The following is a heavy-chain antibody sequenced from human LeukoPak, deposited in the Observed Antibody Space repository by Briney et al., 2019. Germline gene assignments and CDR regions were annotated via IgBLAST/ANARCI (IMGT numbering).Heavy chain of an antibody. CDR1: GYTFTSYG. J-gene: IGHJ5*02. V-gene: IGHV1-18*01. CDR2: ISAYNGNT. Sequence: GASVKVSCKASGYTFTSYGISWVRQAPGQGLEWMGWISAYNGNTNYAQKLQGRVTMTTDTSTSTAYMELRSLRSDDTAVYYCARDRGVYCSSTSCPGGDWFDPWGQGTLVTVSS. D-gene: IGHD2-2*01. CDR3: ARDRGVYCSSTSCPGGDWFDP.